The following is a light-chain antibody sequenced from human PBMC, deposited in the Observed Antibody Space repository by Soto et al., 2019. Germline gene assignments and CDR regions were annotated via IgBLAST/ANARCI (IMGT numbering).Light chain of an antibody. CDR1: QSLRRF. Sequence: DIQMSQSPSSLSASVGDRVTITCRASQSLRRFLHWYQQKPGKAPKLLIFAASTLQFGVPSRFSGSGSGTDFTLTISSLQPEDFATYYCQQSYRSPTFGQGTKVDIK. V-gene: IGKV1-39*01. J-gene: IGKJ1*01. CDR2: AAS. CDR3: QQSYRSPT.